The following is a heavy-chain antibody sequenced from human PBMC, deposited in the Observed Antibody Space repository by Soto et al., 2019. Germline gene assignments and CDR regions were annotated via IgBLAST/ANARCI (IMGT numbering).Heavy chain of an antibody. CDR1: GFTFSSYA. D-gene: IGHD6-6*01. CDR3: AKDRMEGQLVRWSFFGNWFDP. Sequence: GGSLRLSCAASGFTFSSYAMSWVRQAPGKGLEWVSAISGSGGSTYYADSVKGRFTISRDDSKNTLYLQMNSLRAEDTAVYYCAKDRMEGQLVRWSFFGNWFDPWGQGTLVTVSS. J-gene: IGHJ5*02. V-gene: IGHV3-23*01. CDR2: ISGSGGST.